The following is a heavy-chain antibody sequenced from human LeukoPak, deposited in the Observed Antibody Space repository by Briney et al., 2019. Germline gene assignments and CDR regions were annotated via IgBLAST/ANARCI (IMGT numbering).Heavy chain of an antibody. D-gene: IGHD6-19*01. V-gene: IGHV4-34*01. CDR3: ARLGIMAVASYYYYYYNYMDV. J-gene: IGHJ6*03. CDR2: INHSGSI. Sequence: PSETLSLTCAVYGGSFSGYYWSWIRQPPGKGLEWIGEINHSGSINYNPSLKSRVTISVDTSKNQFSLKLSSVTAADTAVYYCARLGIMAVASYYYYYYNYMDVWGKGTTVTISS. CDR1: GGSFSGYY.